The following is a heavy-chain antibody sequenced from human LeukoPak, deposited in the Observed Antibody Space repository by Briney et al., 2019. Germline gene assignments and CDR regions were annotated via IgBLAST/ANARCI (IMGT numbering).Heavy chain of an antibody. D-gene: IGHD3-3*01. CDR1: GFTFSSYA. CDR2: ISGSGGST. J-gene: IGHJ4*02. Sequence: GGSLRLSCAASGFTFSSYAMSWVRQAPGKWLEWVSAISGSGGSTYYADSVKGRFTISRDNSKNTLYLQMNSLRAEDTAVYYCAKDHYDFWSGYPGIDYWGQGTLVTVSS. V-gene: IGHV3-23*01. CDR3: AKDHYDFWSGYPGIDY.